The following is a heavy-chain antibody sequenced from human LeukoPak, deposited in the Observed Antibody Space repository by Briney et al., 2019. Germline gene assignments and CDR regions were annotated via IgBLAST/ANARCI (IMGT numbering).Heavy chain of an antibody. CDR3: ASSYSSGWYWCFDY. J-gene: IGHJ4*02. D-gene: IGHD6-19*01. CDR1: GFTCTNYC. Sequence: GGSLKLSCAASGFTCTNYCMHWVRQAPGEGRVWVSRIVSDGSGTSYADSVKGRFTISRDNAKNTMYLQMNSLIDEDTAVYYCASSYSSGWYWCFDYWGQGTLVTVSS. V-gene: IGHV3-74*01. CDR2: IVSDGSGT.